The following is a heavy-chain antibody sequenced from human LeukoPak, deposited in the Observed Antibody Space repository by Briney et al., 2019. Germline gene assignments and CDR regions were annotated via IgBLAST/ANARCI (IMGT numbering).Heavy chain of an antibody. V-gene: IGHV4-61*01. Sequence: PSETLSLTCTVSGGSISGSSYYWGWIRQPPGKGLEWIGYIYYSGSTNYNPSLKSRVTISVDTSKNQFSLKLSSVTAADTAVYYCARDPYSSSWYADGGFDPWGQGTLVTVSS. CDR2: IYYSGST. D-gene: IGHD6-13*01. CDR1: GGSISGSSYY. J-gene: IGHJ5*02. CDR3: ARDPYSSSWYADGGFDP.